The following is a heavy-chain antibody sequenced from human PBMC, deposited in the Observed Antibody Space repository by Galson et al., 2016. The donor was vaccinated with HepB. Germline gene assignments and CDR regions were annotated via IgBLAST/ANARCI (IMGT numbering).Heavy chain of an antibody. CDR1: GFTFSSYA. Sequence: SLRLSCAASGFTFSSYAMNWVRQPPGKGLEWVSSISGSGGTTYYADSLKGRFTNSRDNSKSTLYLQMNSLRAEDTAVYYCAKGAYSLPENVQHWGQGTLVTVSS. J-gene: IGHJ1*01. CDR2: ISGSGGTT. CDR3: AKGAYSLPENVQH. V-gene: IGHV3-23*01. D-gene: IGHD2-15*01.